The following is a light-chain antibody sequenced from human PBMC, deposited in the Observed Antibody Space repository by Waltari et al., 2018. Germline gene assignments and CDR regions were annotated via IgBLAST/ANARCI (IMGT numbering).Light chain of an antibody. CDR1: QSLLYSSNNKNY. CDR3: QQYYSFSLT. CDR2: WAS. J-gene: IGKJ4*01. V-gene: IGKV4-1*01. Sequence: DIVMTQSPDSLGVSLGERVTINCKSSQSLLYSSNNKNYLAWYQQKPGQTPKLLISWASTRESGRPNRFSGSGSGTDFTLTISGLQAEDVAVYYCQQYYSFSLTFGGGTRVDIK.